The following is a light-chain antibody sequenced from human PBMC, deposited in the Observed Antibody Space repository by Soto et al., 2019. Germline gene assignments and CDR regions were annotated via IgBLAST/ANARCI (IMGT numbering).Light chain of an antibody. V-gene: IGKV3-20*01. Sequence: EIVLTQSPGTLSLSPGERATLSCRASQSVSSNSLAWYQQKYGQAPRLLIYGASTRATGIPDRFSGSGSGTDFTLTISRLEPEDFAVYYCQQYVTSRRTFGQGTKVEI. CDR2: GAS. CDR3: QQYVTSRRT. J-gene: IGKJ1*01. CDR1: QSVSSNS.